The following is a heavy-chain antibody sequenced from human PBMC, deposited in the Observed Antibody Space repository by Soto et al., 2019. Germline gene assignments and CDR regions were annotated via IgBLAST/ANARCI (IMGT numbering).Heavy chain of an antibody. V-gene: IGHV4-59*08. CDR1: GGSISSYY. Sequence: SETLCLTCAVYGGSISSYYWSWIRQPPGKGLEWIGYIYYSGSTNYTPSLKSRVTISVDTSKNQFSLKLNSMTAADTAVYYCARHNYGSGSTYFDYWGQGTLVTVSS. D-gene: IGHD3-10*01. CDR3: ARHNYGSGSTYFDY. J-gene: IGHJ4*02. CDR2: IYYSGST.